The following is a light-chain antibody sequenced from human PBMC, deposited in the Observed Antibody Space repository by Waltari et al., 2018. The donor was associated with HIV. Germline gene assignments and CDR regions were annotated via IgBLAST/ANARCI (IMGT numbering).Light chain of an antibody. CDR1: ELPKQY. Sequence: SYDLTQPPSVSVSPGQTARLACTGDELPKQYSYWYQQRPGQAPVLLIYKDNERPSGIPERFSGSSSGTTVTLTITGVQADDEADYWCQSADSSGAWVFGGGTKLTVL. V-gene: IGLV3-25*03. J-gene: IGLJ3*02. CDR2: KDN. CDR3: QSADSSGAWV.